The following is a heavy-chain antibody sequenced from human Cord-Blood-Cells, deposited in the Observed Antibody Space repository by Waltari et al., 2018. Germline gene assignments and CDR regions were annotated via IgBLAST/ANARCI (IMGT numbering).Heavy chain of an antibody. D-gene: IGHD6-13*01. CDR2: INAGNGNT. Sequence: QVQLVQSGAEVKKPGASVKVSCKASGYTFTSYAMHWVRQAPGQRLEWMGWINAGNGNTKYSQKFQGRVTITRDTSASTAYMELGSLRSEDTAVYYCARDIAAAGDAFDIWGQGTMVTVSS. V-gene: IGHV1-3*01. CDR1: GYTFTSYA. CDR3: ARDIAAAGDAFDI. J-gene: IGHJ3*02.